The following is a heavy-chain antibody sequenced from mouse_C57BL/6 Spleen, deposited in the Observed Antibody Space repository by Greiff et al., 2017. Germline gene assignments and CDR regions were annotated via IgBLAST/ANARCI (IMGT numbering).Heavy chain of an antibody. CDR2: SRNKANDYTT. V-gene: IGHV7-1*01. CDR3: ARDDYYGRGYFDY. Sequence: DVQLVESGGGLVQSGRSLRLSCATSGFTFSDFYMEWVRQAPGKGLEWIAASRNKANDYTTEYSASVKGRFIVSRDTSQSILYLQMNALRAEDTAIYYCARDDYYGRGYFDYWGQGTTLTVSS. CDR1: GFTFSDFY. J-gene: IGHJ2*01. D-gene: IGHD1-1*01.